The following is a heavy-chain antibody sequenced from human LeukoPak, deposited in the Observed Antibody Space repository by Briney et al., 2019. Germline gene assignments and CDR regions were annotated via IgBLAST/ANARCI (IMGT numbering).Heavy chain of an antibody. CDR2: ISSGDNT. CDR1: GFTFSTFA. J-gene: IGHJ4*02. CDR3: AQDPRRAYESDY. V-gene: IGHV3-23*01. D-gene: IGHD5-12*01. Sequence: PGGSLRLSCAASGFTFSTFAMTWVRQAPGKGLEWVSTISSGDNTYYPDSVTGRFIISRDSSKNTLYLQMNRLRAEDTAVYYCAQDPRRAYESDYWGQGTLVTVSS.